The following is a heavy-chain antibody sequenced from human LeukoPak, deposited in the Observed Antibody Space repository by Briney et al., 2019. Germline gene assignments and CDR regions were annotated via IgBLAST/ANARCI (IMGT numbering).Heavy chain of an antibody. CDR1: GYTFTGYY. CDR2: INPNSGGT. CDR3: AIDNSSGSFNGFDP. V-gene: IGHV1-2*02. Sequence: ASVKVSCKASGYTFTGYYMHWVRQAPGQGLEWMGWINPNSGGTNYAQNFQGRVTITADKSTSTAYMELSSLRSEDTAVYYCAIDNSSGSFNGFDPWGQGTLVTVSS. D-gene: IGHD3-10*01. J-gene: IGHJ5*02.